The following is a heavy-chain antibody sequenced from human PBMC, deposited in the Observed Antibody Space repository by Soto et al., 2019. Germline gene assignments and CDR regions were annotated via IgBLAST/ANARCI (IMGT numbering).Heavy chain of an antibody. Sequence: GGSLRLSCAASGFTVSTNHMSWVRQAPGKGLEWVSVIYSGGSTHYADSVKGRFAISRDNSKNTVYLQMNSLRAEDTAVYYCARGRLTVTDVWGQGTTVTVSS. CDR3: ARGRLTVTDV. CDR2: IYSGGST. J-gene: IGHJ6*02. CDR1: GFTVSTNH. D-gene: IGHD4-4*01. V-gene: IGHV3-53*01.